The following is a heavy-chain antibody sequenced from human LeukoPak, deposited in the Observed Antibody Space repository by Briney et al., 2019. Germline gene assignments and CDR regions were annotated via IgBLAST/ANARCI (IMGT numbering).Heavy chain of an antibody. CDR1: GYTFTDYC. Sequence: ASVKVSCKASGYTFTDYCIHWVRQAPGQGLEWMGWISPNSGDTNSAQKFEGRVTMTRDTSISTTYMELVRLKSDDTAVYYCARSDGFSGYSSLGDSWGQGTLVTVSS. CDR2: ISPNSGDT. CDR3: ARSDGFSGYSSLGDS. V-gene: IGHV1-2*02. J-gene: IGHJ5*01. D-gene: IGHD3-22*01.